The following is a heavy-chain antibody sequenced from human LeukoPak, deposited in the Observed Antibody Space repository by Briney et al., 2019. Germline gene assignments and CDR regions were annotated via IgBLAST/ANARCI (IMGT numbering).Heavy chain of an antibody. Sequence: GGSLRLSCEASGFAFSFFAMSWLRQPPGKGLEWVSTINANSGTRSYAASVRGRFTISRDNSKNTLYLQMNSLRAEDTAVYYCARVGDSSGYEPWGQGTLVTVSS. D-gene: IGHD3-22*01. CDR1: GFAFSFFA. CDR2: INANSGTR. J-gene: IGHJ5*02. CDR3: ARVGDSSGYEP. V-gene: IGHV3-23*01.